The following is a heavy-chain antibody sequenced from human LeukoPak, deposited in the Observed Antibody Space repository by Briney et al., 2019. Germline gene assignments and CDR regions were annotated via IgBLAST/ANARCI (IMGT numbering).Heavy chain of an antibody. Sequence: GGSLRLSCAASGFTFSDYYMSWIRQAPGKGLEWVSSITSSGTYIYYADSVKGRFTISRDNAKNSLYLQMNSLRAEDTAVYYCARDRANIVVVSASEYWGQGTLVTVSS. D-gene: IGHD2-21*01. CDR1: GFTFSDYY. CDR3: ARDRANIVVVSASEY. CDR2: ITSSGTYI. V-gene: IGHV3-11*04. J-gene: IGHJ4*02.